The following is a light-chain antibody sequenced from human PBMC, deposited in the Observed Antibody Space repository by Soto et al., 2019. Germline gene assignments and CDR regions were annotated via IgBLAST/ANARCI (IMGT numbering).Light chain of an antibody. CDR3: SSYTTSTLSVL. J-gene: IGLJ2*01. CDR1: SSDVGGHNY. V-gene: IGLV2-14*01. Sequence: QSALTQPASVSGSPGQSITISCTGTSSDVGGHNYVSWYQQHPGKAPKLMIYDVSNRPSGVSNRFSGSKSGNTASLTISGLQAEDEADYYCSSYTTSTLSVLFGGGTKLTVL. CDR2: DVS.